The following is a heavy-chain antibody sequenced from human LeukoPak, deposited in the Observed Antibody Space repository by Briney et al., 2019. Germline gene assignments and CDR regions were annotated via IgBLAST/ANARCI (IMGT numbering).Heavy chain of an antibody. CDR3: ARDLTVGPNYFDY. J-gene: IGHJ4*02. CDR1: GFTFSSYG. CDR2: IWYDGSNK. D-gene: IGHD7-27*01. V-gene: IGHV3-33*01. Sequence: GGSLRLSCAASGFTFSSYGMHWVRQAPGKGLEWVAVIWYDGSNKYYADSVKGRFTISRDNSKNTLYLQMNSLRAEGTAVYYCARDLTVGPNYFDYWGQGTLVTVSS.